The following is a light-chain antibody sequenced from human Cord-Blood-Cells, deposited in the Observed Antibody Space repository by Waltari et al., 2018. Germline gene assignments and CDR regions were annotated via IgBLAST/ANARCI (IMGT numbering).Light chain of an antibody. J-gene: IGKJ5*01. Sequence: IVLTQSPATLSLSPGERATLSCRASQSVSSYLAWYQQKPGQAPRLLIYDASNRATGIPARFSGNGSGTDFTLTISSLEPEDFAVYYCQQRSNWPITFGQGTRLEIK. CDR3: QQRSNWPIT. CDR2: DAS. V-gene: IGKV3-11*01. CDR1: QSVSSY.